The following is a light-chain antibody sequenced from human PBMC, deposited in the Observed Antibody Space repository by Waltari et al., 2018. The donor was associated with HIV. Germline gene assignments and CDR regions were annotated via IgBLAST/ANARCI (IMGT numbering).Light chain of an antibody. V-gene: IGLV1-44*01. Sequence: QSVLTHPPSASGTPGQRVTMSLSGGSFNVGSNTVNCYQQLPGTAPNLLIYNNNQRPPGVPDRFSGSKSGTSASLAISGLQSEDEADYYCVAWDDSLNGPVFGGGTKLTVL. CDR1: SFNVGSNT. J-gene: IGLJ2*01. CDR3: VAWDDSLNGPV. CDR2: NNN.